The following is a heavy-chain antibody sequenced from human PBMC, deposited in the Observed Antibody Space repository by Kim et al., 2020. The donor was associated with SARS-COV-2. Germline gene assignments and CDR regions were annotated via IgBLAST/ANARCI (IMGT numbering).Heavy chain of an antibody. J-gene: IGHJ4*02. Sequence: VKGRFTISRDNDKNSLYLQMNSLRAGDTAVYYCARPSLHAGYSSGWYLGDWGQGTLVTVSS. V-gene: IGHV3-11*01. CDR3: ARPSLHAGYSSGWYLGD. D-gene: IGHD6-19*01.